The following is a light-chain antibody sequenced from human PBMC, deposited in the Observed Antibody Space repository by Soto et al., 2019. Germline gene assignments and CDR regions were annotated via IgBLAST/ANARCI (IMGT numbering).Light chain of an antibody. Sequence: IVWTQAPGSMSLSQGERATLSCRASQSVSNNYLAWYQQKPGQAPRLLIYGASSRATGIPDRFSGSGSGTDFTLTISRLEPEDFAVYYCQQYGSSPITFGQGTRPEIK. CDR1: QSVSNNY. J-gene: IGKJ5*01. V-gene: IGKV3-20*01. CDR2: GAS. CDR3: QQYGSSPIT.